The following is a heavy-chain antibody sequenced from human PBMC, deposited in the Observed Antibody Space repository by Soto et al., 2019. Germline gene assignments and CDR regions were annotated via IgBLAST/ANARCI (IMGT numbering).Heavy chain of an antibody. V-gene: IGHV3-9*01. Sequence: EVQLVESGGGLVQPGRSLRLSCAASGFTFDDYAMHWVRQAPGKGLEWVSGISWNTGTIGYADSVKGRFTISRDNAKNSLYLQMNSLRDEDTALYYCAKDSHSDHITRGGDYWGQGTLVTVSS. J-gene: IGHJ4*02. D-gene: IGHD1-26*01. CDR3: AKDSHSDHITRGGDY. CDR1: GFTFDDYA. CDR2: ISWNTGTI.